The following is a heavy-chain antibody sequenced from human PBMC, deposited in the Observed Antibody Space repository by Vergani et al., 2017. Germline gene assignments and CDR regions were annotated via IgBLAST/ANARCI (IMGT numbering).Heavy chain of an antibody. CDR1: GFTVSSNY. CDR3: ARDDYGDGGNWFDP. Sequence: EVQLVETGGGLIQPGGSLRLSCAASGFTVSSNYMSWVRQAPGKGLEWVSVIYSGGSTYYADSVKGRFTISRDNAKNSLYLQMNSLRAEDTAVYYCARDDYGDGGNWFDPWGQGTLVTVSS. V-gene: IGHV3-53*02. CDR2: IYSGGST. J-gene: IGHJ5*02. D-gene: IGHD4-17*01.